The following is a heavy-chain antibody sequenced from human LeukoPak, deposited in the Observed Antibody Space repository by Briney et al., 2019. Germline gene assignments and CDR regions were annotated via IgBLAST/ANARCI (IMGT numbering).Heavy chain of an antibody. Sequence: ASVKVSCKASGYTFTSYGISWVRQAPGQGLEWMGWISAYNGNTNYAQKLQGRVTMTTDTSTSTAYMELRSLRSDDTAVCYCAREPPPGPTDYDFWSGYYNFESYGMDVWGQGTTVTVSS. CDR3: AREPPPGPTDYDFWSGYYNFESYGMDV. CDR1: GYTFTSYG. J-gene: IGHJ6*02. CDR2: ISAYNGNT. V-gene: IGHV1-18*01. D-gene: IGHD3-3*01.